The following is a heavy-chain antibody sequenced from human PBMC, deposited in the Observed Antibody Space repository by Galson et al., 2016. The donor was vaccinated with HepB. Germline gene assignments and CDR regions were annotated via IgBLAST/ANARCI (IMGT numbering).Heavy chain of an antibody. CDR3: AHRRRTSLGRRFYYFDY. Sequence: PALVKPTQTLTLTCTFSGFSLSTSGVGVGWIRQPPGKALEWLALIYWDDDQRYSPSLKSRLTITKDTSKDQVVLTMTNMDPVDTATYYCAHRRRTSLGRRFYYFDYWGQGTLVTVSS. CDR1: GFSLSTSGVG. CDR2: IYWDDDQ. J-gene: IGHJ4*02. D-gene: IGHD3-16*01. V-gene: IGHV2-5*02.